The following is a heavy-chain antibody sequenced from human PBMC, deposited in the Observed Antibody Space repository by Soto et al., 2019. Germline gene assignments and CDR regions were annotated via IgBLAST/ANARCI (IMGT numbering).Heavy chain of an antibody. D-gene: IGHD5-12*01. Sequence: XQTLSLPCTVSCVSVNTGNYYWTWIRQPPGKGLEWIGYTNDSGRTNYKPSLRGRVSISVDTSKNQFSLSLNSVTAADTALYFCARARGYSGYDLIWGHGALVTVSS. J-gene: IGHJ4*01. CDR2: TNDSGRT. CDR1: CVSVNTGNYY. CDR3: ARARGYSGYDLI. V-gene: IGHV4-61*01.